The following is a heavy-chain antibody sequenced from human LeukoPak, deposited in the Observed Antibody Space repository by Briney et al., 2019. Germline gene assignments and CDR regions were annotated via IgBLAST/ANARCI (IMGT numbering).Heavy chain of an antibody. CDR1: GFTFSSYA. CDR2: ISGSGGST. Sequence: GGSLRLSCAASGFTFSSYAMSRVRQAPGKGLEWLSAISGSGGSTYYADSVKGRFTISRDNSKNTLYLQMNSLRAEDTAVYYCAKDYGSGSYFDYWGQGTLVTVSS. CDR3: AKDYGSGSYFDY. D-gene: IGHD3-10*01. J-gene: IGHJ4*02. V-gene: IGHV3-23*01.